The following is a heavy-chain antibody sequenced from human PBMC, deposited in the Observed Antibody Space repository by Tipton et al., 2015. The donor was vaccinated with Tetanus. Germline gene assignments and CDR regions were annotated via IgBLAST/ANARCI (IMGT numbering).Heavy chain of an antibody. CDR2: IYYSGST. D-gene: IGHD3-9*01. Sequence: TLSLTCTVSGGSISSGGYYWSWIRQHPGKGLEWIGYIYYSGSTYYNPSLKSRVTISVDTSKNQFSLELSSVTAADTAVYYCARGDYDILTGYVTGAFDIWGQGTMVTVSS. J-gene: IGHJ3*02. CDR3: ARGDYDILTGYVTGAFDI. V-gene: IGHV4-31*03. CDR1: GGSISSGGYY.